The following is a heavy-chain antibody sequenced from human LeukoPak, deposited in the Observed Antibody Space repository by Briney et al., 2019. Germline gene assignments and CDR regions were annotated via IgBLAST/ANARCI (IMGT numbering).Heavy chain of an antibody. CDR1: GFTFSSYW. J-gene: IGHJ6*02. Sequence: QPGGSLRLSCAASGFTFSSYWMHWVRQAPGKGLVWVSRINSDGSSTSYADSVKGRFTISRDNAKNTLYLQMNSLRAEDTAVYYCARVVGIAAAGRYYYYGMDVWGQGTTVTVSS. D-gene: IGHD6-13*01. CDR2: INSDGSST. V-gene: IGHV3-74*01. CDR3: ARVVGIAAAGRYYYYGMDV.